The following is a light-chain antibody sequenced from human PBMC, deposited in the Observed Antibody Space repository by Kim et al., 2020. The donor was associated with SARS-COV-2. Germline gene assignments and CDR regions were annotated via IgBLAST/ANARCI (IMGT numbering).Light chain of an antibody. V-gene: IGLV2-14*03. Sequence: GQSITVSCTGTSSDVGRYNSVSWYQQHPGKAPKLMIYDVSERASGVSTRFSGSQSGNTASLTISGLRAEDEADYYCSSHTTSSTYVFGSGTKVTVL. CDR2: DVS. CDR1: SSDVGRYNS. CDR3: SSHTTSSTYV. J-gene: IGLJ1*01.